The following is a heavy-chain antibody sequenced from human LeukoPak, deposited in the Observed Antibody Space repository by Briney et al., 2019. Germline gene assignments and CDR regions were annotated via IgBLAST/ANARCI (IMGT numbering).Heavy chain of an antibody. Sequence: GGSLRLSCAVSGFAFTTYGMHWVRQAPGKGLEWVAVIWYDGNSIYYADSVKGRFTISRDNSKNTLYLQINSLRAEDTAVYYCLRDPYEAYWGQGTLVTVSS. CDR3: LRDPYEAY. V-gene: IGHV3-33*01. CDR2: IWYDGNSI. D-gene: IGHD5-12*01. J-gene: IGHJ4*02. CDR1: GFAFTTYG.